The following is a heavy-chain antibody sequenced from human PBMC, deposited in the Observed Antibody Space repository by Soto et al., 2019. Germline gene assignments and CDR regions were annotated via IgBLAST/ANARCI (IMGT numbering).Heavy chain of an antibody. CDR1: GYTFTGYY. Sequence: SVKVSCKASGYTFTGYYMHWVRQAPGQGLEWMGVINPSGGSTTYAQKFQGRVTMTRDTSTSTVYMELSSLISEDTTEYYCAREASKYSGMDVWGQGTTVTVSS. CDR3: AREASKYSGMDV. D-gene: IGHD2-21*01. CDR2: INPSGGST. V-gene: IGHV1-46*01. J-gene: IGHJ6*02.